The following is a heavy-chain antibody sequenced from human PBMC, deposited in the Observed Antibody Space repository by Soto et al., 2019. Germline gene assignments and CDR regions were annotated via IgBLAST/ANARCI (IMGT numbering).Heavy chain of an antibody. Sequence: SETLSLTCAVSGYSIINNYYWGWIRQPPGKGLEWIGSIYVSGNTYENPSLRSRVTMSVDTSKNHFSLKLNSMTAADTAVYYCARAPRPPSESNFEGFFDYWGQGTPVTVSS. CDR3: ARAPRPPSESNFEGFFDY. CDR2: IYVSGNT. CDR1: GYSIINNYY. D-gene: IGHD1-1*01. V-gene: IGHV4-38-2*01. J-gene: IGHJ4*02.